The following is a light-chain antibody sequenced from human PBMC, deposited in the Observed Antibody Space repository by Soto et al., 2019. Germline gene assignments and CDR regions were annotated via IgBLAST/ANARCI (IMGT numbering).Light chain of an antibody. CDR2: KGS. Sequence: DIQMTQSPFTLSASVGDSVTITCRASQSISMSLAWHQQKPGKAPKPLLYKGSSLESGAPSRFSGSGSGTEFTLTISSLEPDDFATYYCQQYRYFPWTFGQGTKVEIK. J-gene: IGKJ1*01. CDR3: QQYRYFPWT. V-gene: IGKV1-5*03. CDR1: QSISMS.